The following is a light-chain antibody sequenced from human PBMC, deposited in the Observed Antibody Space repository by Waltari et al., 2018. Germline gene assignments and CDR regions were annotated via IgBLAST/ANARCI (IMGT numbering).Light chain of an antibody. V-gene: IGLV1-51*02. CDR2: ENN. CDR3: ETWDSSLSAVV. Sequence: QSVLTQPPSVSAAPGQKVIISCSGSSSNVGQNFVSWYQQLPRTAPQPLILENNERPSGLPDRFSGSKSGTSATLDITGLQTGDEADYYCETWDSSLSAVVFGGGTKLTVL. CDR1: SSNVGQNF. J-gene: IGLJ2*01.